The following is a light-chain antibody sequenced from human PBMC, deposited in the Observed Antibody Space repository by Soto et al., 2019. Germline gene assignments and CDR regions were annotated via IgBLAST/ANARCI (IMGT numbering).Light chain of an antibody. Sequence: QSALTQPASVSGSPGQSITISCAGTSSDVGGYTYVSWYQQHPGKAPKLMIYDVSNRPSGVSNRFSGSKSGNTASLTISGLQDEDEADYYCTSYTSSSTPDVFGGGTKLTVL. J-gene: IGLJ1*01. CDR2: DVS. V-gene: IGLV2-14*01. CDR1: SSDVGGYTY. CDR3: TSYTSSSTPDV.